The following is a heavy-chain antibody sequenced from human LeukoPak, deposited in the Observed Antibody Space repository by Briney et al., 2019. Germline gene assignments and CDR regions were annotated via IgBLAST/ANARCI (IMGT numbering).Heavy chain of an antibody. J-gene: IGHJ4*02. CDR3: AKGSAQWEIYDY. D-gene: IGHD1-26*01. CDR1: GFTFSSYA. Sequence: GGSLRLSCAASGFTFSSYAMHWVRQAPGKGLEWVSAIVGDTVTVYTDSVKGRFTISRDNSKNTLYLQMNSLRAEDTAIYYCAKGSAQWEIYDYWGQGTLVTVSS. CDR2: IVGDTVT. V-gene: IGHV3-23*01.